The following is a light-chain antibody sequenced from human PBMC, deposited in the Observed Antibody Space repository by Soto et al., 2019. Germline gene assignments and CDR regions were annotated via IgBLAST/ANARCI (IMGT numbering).Light chain of an antibody. CDR1: QRISNF. V-gene: IGKV1-39*01. Sequence: IQLTQSPSSLSASVGDRVTITCRASQRISNFLNWYLHKPGKAPNLLIQAASTLHSGVPSRFSGSWSETDFTLTINSLQPEDFVTYYCQQSYRAPYTFGQGTKLEI. J-gene: IGKJ2*01. CDR3: QQSYRAPYT. CDR2: AAS.